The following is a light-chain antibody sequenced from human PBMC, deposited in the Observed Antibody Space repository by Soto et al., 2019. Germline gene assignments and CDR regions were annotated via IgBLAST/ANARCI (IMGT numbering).Light chain of an antibody. CDR1: GSDIGGYNF. CDR3: SSYAGTNNRYV. V-gene: IGLV2-8*01. Sequence: QSALTQPPSASGSPGQSVTISCTGTGSDIGGYNFVSWYQQRPGKVPKLIIYEVNKRASGVPDRFSGSKSGNTASLTVSGLQADDEADYYCSSYAGTNNRYVFGTGTKVTVL. CDR2: EVN. J-gene: IGLJ1*01.